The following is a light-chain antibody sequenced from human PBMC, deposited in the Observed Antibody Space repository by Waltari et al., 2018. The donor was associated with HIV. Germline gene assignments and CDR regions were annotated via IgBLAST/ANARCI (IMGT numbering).Light chain of an antibody. CDR3: GTWDSSLSAGV. CDR1: SSHIGYHY. J-gene: IGLJ2*01. CDR2: DNN. Sequence: QSVLTQPPSVSAAPGQRVTISCSGSSSHIGYHYVSRHQQLPGTAPKLLLYDNNKRPSGIPDRFSGSKSGASATLGITGLQTGDEADYYCGTWDSSLSAGVFGGGTKLTVL. V-gene: IGLV1-51*01.